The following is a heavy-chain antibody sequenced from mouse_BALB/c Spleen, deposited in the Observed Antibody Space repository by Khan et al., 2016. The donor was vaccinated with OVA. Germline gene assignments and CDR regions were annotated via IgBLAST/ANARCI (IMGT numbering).Heavy chain of an antibody. J-gene: IGHJ3*01. CDR1: GFTFSTYA. V-gene: IGHV5-6*01. D-gene: IGHD1-1*01. Sequence: EVELVESGGDLVKPGGSLKLSCAASGFTFSTYAMSWVRQTPDKRLEWVATINTGGDYIYYPDSLKGRFTISRDNAKNTPYLQMSSLRSEDTAMYYGDRHSYGPFAYWGQGTLVTVSA. CDR3: DRHSYGPFAY. CDR2: INTGGDYI.